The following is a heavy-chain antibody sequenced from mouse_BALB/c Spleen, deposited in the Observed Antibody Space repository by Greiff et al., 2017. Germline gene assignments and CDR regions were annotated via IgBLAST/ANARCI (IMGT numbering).Heavy chain of an antibody. J-gene: IGHJ1*01. CDR2: IYPGNSDT. CDR1: GYTFTSYW. Sequence: EVQRVESGTVLARPGASVKMSCKASGYTFTSYWMHWVKQRPGQGLEWIGTIYPGNSDTSYNQKFKGKAKLTAVTSTSTAYMELSSLTNEDSAVYYCTRSWDVRYFDVWGAGTTVTVSS. CDR3: TRSWDVRYFDV. V-gene: IGHV1-5*01. D-gene: IGHD4-1*01.